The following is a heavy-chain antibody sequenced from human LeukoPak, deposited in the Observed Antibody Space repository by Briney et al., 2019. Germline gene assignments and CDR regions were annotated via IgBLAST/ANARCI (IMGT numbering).Heavy chain of an antibody. CDR1: GFIFSSYS. CDR2: ISSSSSYI. D-gene: IGHD2-15*01. V-gene: IGHV3-21*01. J-gene: IGHJ4*02. CDR3: ASCSGGSCYSVGDY. Sequence: GGSRRLSCAASGFIFSSYSMNWVRQAPGKGLEWVSSISSSSSYIYYADSVKGRFTISRDNAKNSLYLQMNSLRAEDTAVYYCASCSGGSCYSVGDYWGQGTLVTVSS.